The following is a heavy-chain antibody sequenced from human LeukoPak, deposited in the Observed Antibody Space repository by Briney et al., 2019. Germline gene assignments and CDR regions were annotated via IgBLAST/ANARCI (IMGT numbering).Heavy chain of an antibody. CDR3: ARVLRTGQAWYWYDP. CDR1: GYTFTGYY. Sequence: ASVKVSYKASGYTFTGYYVHWVRQAPGQGLEWMGWINPNTGGTNYAQKFQGRVTMTRESSINPAYMELSRLRSDDTAVYYCARVLRTGQAWYWYDPWGQGTLVTVSS. D-gene: IGHD1-1*01. V-gene: IGHV1-2*02. J-gene: IGHJ5*02. CDR2: INPNTGGT.